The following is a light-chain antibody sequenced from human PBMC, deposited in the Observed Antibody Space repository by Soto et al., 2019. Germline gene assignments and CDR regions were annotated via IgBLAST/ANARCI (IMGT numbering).Light chain of an antibody. Sequence: EIVLTQTPATLSLSPGERATLTCRASQSASNFLAWYQHKPGQAPRLLIYDASIRAAGVPARFSGSGSGTGFSLTISSLEPEDFAIYYCQQRSIWPPWTFGQGTKVDIK. CDR2: DAS. J-gene: IGKJ1*01. CDR3: QQRSIWPPWT. V-gene: IGKV3-11*01. CDR1: QSASNF.